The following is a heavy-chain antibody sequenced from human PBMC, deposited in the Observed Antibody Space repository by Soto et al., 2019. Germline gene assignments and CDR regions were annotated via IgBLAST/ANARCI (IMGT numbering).Heavy chain of an antibody. J-gene: IGHJ4*02. CDR1: GCSISSGYY. D-gene: IGHD3-22*01. Sequence: PSETLSLTCTVSGCSISSGYYWAWIRQPPGKGLEWIGSVYHSGGTYYNPSLKSRVTVSMDTSKNQFSLKLTSVTAADTAVYFCARDLDSSGEAYWGQGILVTVSS. CDR3: ARDLDSSGEAY. V-gene: IGHV4-38-2*02. CDR2: VYHSGGT.